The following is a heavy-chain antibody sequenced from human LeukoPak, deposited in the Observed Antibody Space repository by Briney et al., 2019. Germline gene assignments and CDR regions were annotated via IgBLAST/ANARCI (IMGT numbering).Heavy chain of an antibody. CDR3: VDPDAFDI. J-gene: IGHJ3*02. CDR2: IYYSGST. Sequence: PSETLSLTCTVSGGSISSYYWSWMRQPPGKGLEWIGYIYYSGSTNYNPSLKSRVTISVDTSKNQFSLKLSSVTAEDTAVYYCVDPDAFDIWGQGTMVTVSS. CDR1: GGSISSYY. V-gene: IGHV4-59*01.